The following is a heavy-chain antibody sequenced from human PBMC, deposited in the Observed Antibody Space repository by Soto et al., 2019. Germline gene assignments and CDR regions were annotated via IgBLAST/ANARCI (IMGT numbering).Heavy chain of an antibody. J-gene: IGHJ5*02. Sequence: GYDWSWIIQKKGKGLESIGELNHSGSTNYNPSLKSRVTISVDTSKNQFSLKLSSVTAADTAGYYCAGLINIVVVVAATSGNWVDPWGQGALVTVSA. CDR3: AGLINIVVVVAATSGNWVDP. D-gene: IGHD2-15*01. V-gene: IGHV4-34*01. CDR2: LNHSGST. CDR1: GYD.